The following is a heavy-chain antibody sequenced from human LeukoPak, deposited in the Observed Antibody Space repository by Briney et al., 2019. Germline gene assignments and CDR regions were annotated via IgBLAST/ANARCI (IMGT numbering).Heavy chain of an antibody. D-gene: IGHD2-2*01. CDR2: IKQDGSEK. V-gene: IGHV3-7*01. CDR3: ARSDCSSTSCSPYYYYGMDV. CDR1: GFTFSSYW. Sequence: GGSLRLSCAASGFTFSSYWMSWVRQAPGRGLEWVANIKQDGSEKYYVDSVKGRFTISRDSAKNSLYLQMNSLRAEDTAVYYCARSDCSSTSCSPYYYYGMDVWGQGTTVTVSS. J-gene: IGHJ6*02.